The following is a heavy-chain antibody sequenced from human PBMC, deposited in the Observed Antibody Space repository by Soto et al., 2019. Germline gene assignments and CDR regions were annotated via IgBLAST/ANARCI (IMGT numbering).Heavy chain of an antibody. D-gene: IGHD6-6*01. J-gene: IGHJ5*02. Sequence: ASVKVSCKASGYTFTSYAMHWVRQAPGQRLEWMGWINAGNGNTKYSQKFQGRVTITRDTSASTAYMELGSLRSEDTAVYYCARDLQPLEYNSSSYLDWFDPWGQGTLVTVSS. V-gene: IGHV1-3*01. CDR1: GYTFTSYA. CDR3: ARDLQPLEYNSSSYLDWFDP. CDR2: INAGNGNT.